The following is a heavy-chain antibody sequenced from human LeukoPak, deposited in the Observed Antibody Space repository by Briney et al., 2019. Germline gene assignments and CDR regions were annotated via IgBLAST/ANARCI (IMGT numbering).Heavy chain of an antibody. CDR1: GGTFSSYA. Sequence: SVEVSCKASGGTFSSYAISWVRQAPGQGLEWMGGIIPIFGTANYAQKFQGRVTITADESTSTAYMELSSLRSEDTAVYYCAREGEYQLLGVPKREIWFDPWGQGTLVTVSS. CDR2: IIPIFGTA. V-gene: IGHV1-69*13. J-gene: IGHJ5*02. CDR3: AREGEYQLLGVPKREIWFDP. D-gene: IGHD2-2*01.